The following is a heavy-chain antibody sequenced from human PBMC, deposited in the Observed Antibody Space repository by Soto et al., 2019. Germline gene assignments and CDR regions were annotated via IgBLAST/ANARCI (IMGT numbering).Heavy chain of an antibody. V-gene: IGHV4-31*03. Sequence: QVQLQESGSGLVKPSQTLSLTCTVSGDSISSGGYYWNWIRQHPGKGLEWIGYIYYSGSTYYNPSLKSRVTISVDTSKNQFSLKLSSVTAADTAMYYCARGRYCSGGCCYYFEHWGQGTLVTATS. CDR2: IYYSGST. CDR3: ARGRYCSGGCCYYFEH. D-gene: IGHD2-15*01. CDR1: GDSISSGGYY. J-gene: IGHJ4*02.